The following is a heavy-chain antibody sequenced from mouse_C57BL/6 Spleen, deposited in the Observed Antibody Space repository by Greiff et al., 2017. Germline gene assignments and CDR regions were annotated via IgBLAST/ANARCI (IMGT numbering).Heavy chain of an antibody. D-gene: IGHD4-1*01. J-gene: IGHJ4*01. CDR3: ARTGTSYYAMDY. CDR1: GYTFTSYW. CDR2: IDPSDSET. Sequence: QVQLQQPGAELVRPGSSVKLSCKASGYTFTSYWMHWVKQRPIQGLEWIGNIDPSDSETHYNQKFKDKATLTVDKSSSTAYMQLSSLTSEDSAVYYCARTGTSYYAMDYRGQGTSVTVAS. V-gene: IGHV1-52*01.